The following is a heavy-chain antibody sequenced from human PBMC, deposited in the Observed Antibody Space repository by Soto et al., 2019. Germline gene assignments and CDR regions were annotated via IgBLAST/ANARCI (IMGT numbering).Heavy chain of an antibody. D-gene: IGHD1-1*01. CDR1: GFTFSSYA. CDR2: ISASGDKT. J-gene: IGHJ4*02. CDR3: AKDRITTARNFDY. Sequence: GGSLRLSCAASGFTFSSYAMSWVRQAPGKGLEWVSGISASGDKTYYADSVKDRFTISRDNSKDTLYLQMNSLRAEDTALYYCAKDRITTARNFDYWGQGTLVTVSS. V-gene: IGHV3-23*01.